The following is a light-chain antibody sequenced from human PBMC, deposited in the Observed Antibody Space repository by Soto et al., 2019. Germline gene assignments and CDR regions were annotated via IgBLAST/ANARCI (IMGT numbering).Light chain of an antibody. CDR1: QSVSSN. CDR3: QQYNNWPRS. V-gene: IGKV3-15*01. Sequence: EIVMTQSPATLSVSPGERATLSCRASQSVSSNLAWYQQKPGQAPRLLIYGASTRATGIPAGFSGSGSGTGFTLAISRLQSEDFAVYYCQQYNNWPRSFGQGTKVEIK. J-gene: IGKJ1*01. CDR2: GAS.